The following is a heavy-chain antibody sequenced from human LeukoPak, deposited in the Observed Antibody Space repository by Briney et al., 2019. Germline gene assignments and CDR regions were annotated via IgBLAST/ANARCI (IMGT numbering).Heavy chain of an antibody. CDR1: GFTFSSYS. J-gene: IGHJ4*02. CDR3: ARDLAGEYNH. Sequence: GGSLRLSCAASGFTFSSYSMHWVRQAPGKGLEWLTFIQYDGRKTFYTDSVKGRLTTSRDNSKNTLYLQLDSLRPEDTGVYYCARDLAGEYNHWGQGTLVIVSS. D-gene: IGHD6-19*01. V-gene: IGHV3-30*02. CDR2: IQYDGRKT.